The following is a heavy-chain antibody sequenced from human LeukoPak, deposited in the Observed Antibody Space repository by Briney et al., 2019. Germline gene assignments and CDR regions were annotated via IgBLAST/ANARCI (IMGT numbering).Heavy chain of an antibody. D-gene: IGHD3-10*01. CDR1: GFTFRNYV. J-gene: IGHJ4*02. V-gene: IGHV3-30-3*01. CDR2: TSSDLNVK. CDR3: AREGYYGSGSPPSLYFDY. Sequence: GGSLRLSCAASGFTFRNYVIHWVRQAPGKGLEWVAVTSSDLNVKLYADSVKGRFTISRDNSRSTLYLQMNSLRPEDTAINYCAREGYYGSGSPPSLYFDYWGQGTLVTVSS.